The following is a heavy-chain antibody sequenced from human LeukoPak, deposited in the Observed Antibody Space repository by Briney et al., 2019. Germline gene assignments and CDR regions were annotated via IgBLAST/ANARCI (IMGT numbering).Heavy chain of an antibody. CDR2: ISASASTT. D-gene: IGHD6-13*01. J-gene: IGHJ4*02. Sequence: GGSLRLSCAASGFTFSSYAMSWVRQAPGKGLGWVSVISASASTTYSADSVKGRFTISRDNSKNTLYLQMNSLRADDTAVYYCARNSAMYNNSPLDYWGQGTLVTVSS. CDR3: ARNSAMYNNSPLDY. CDR1: GFTFSSYA. V-gene: IGHV3-23*01.